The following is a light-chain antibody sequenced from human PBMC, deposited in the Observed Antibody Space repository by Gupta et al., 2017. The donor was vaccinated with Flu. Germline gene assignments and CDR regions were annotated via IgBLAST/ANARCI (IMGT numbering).Light chain of an antibody. V-gene: IGKV1-39*01. CDR1: QSISSY. CDR3: QHSYSTPPLT. J-gene: IGKJ4*01. Sequence: EIQMTQSPSSLSASVGDRVTITCRASQSISSYLNWYQHKPGKAPKLMIYAASRLQSGVPSRCSGSGSGTDFTLTISSLQPEDFATDYCQHSYSTPPLTFGGGTKVEIK. CDR2: AAS.